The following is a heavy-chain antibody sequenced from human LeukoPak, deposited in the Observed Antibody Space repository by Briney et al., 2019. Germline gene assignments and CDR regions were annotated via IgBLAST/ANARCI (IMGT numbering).Heavy chain of an antibody. CDR2: IYYSGST. D-gene: IGHD1-26*01. Sequence: SQTLSLTCAVSGGSISSGGYYWSWIRQPPGKGLEWIGYIYYSGSTNYNPSLKSRVTISVDTSKNQFSLKLSSVTAADTAVYYCARGGGSYPIDYWGQGTLVTVSS. CDR3: ARGGGSYPIDY. CDR1: GGSISSGGYY. J-gene: IGHJ4*02. V-gene: IGHV4-30-4*07.